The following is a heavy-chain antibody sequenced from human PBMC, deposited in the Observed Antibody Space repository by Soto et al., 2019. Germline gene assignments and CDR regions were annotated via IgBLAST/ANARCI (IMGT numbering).Heavy chain of an antibody. CDR3: ATSNWFDP. CDR2: IYYSGST. V-gene: IGHV4-39*01. Sequence: QLQLQESGPGLVKPSETLSLTCTVSGGSISSRGYYWGWIRQPPGKGLEWIGTIYYSGSTYYNPSLKRRVTISVDTSEHQFSLKLSSVTAADTAVYYCATSNWFDPWGQGTLVTVSS. CDR1: GGSISSRGYY. J-gene: IGHJ5*02.